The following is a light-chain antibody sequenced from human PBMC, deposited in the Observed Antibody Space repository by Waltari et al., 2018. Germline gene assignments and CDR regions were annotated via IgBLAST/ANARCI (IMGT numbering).Light chain of an antibody. CDR1: SSNIWAPYD. CDR3: QSYDSRLSAYV. Sequence: QSVLTQPPSVSGAPGQTVTISCTGGSSNIWAPYDLHWYQHLLGTAPKVVVYGNNNRPSGVPDRFSGSKSGTSASLTISGLQAEDEADYYCQSYDSRLSAYVFGGGTKLTVL. CDR2: GNN. J-gene: IGLJ3*02. V-gene: IGLV1-40*01.